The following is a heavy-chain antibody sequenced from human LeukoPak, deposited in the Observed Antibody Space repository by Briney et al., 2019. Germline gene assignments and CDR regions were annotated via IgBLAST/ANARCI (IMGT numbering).Heavy chain of an antibody. CDR3: ARRSSGAAAGTINFDY. V-gene: IGHV3-74*01. D-gene: IGHD6-13*01. Sequence: PGGSLRLSCAVSGFTFSSYWMSWVRQAPGKGLVWVSRINSDGSSTSYADSVKGRFTISRDNAKNTLYLQMNSLRAEDTAVYYCARRSSGAAAGTINFDYWGQGTLVTVSS. CDR2: INSDGSST. J-gene: IGHJ4*02. CDR1: GFTFSSYW.